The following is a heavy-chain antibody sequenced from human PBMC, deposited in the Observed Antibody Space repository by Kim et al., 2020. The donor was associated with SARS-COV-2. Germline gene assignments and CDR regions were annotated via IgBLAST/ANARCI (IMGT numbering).Heavy chain of an antibody. V-gene: IGHV3-7*03. CDR2: IKQDGSEK. CDR3: AREWGYCSSTSCYITLNYYYYYGMDV. D-gene: IGHD2-2*02. CDR1: GFTFSSYW. Sequence: GGSLRLSCAASGFTFSSYWMSWVRQAPGKGLEWVANIKQDGSEKYYVDSVKGRFTISRDNAKNSLYLQMNSLRAEDTAVYYCAREWGYCSSTSCYITLNYYYYYGMDVWGQGTTVTVSS. J-gene: IGHJ6*02.